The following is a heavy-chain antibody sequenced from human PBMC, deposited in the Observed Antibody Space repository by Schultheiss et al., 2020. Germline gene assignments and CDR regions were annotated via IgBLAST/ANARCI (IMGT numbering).Heavy chain of an antibody. J-gene: IGHJ5*02. D-gene: IGHD3-10*01. CDR2: IYISGST. CDR1: GYSISSGYY. Sequence: SETLSLTCAVSGYSISSGYYWGWIRQPAGKGLEWIGHIYISGSTNYNPSLKSRVTISVDTSKNQFSLTLYSVTAADTAVYYCARQIYGSGSYYPLDPWGQGTLVTVSS. CDR3: ARQIYGSGSYYPLDP. V-gene: IGHV4-38-2*01.